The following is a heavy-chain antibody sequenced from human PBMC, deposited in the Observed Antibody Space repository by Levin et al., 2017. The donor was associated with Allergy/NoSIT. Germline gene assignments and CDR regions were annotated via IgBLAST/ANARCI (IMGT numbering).Heavy chain of an antibody. CDR3: ARAPFITVADYYFDY. Sequence: GGSLRLSCAASGFTVSSKYMSWVRQAPGRGLEWVSVIYTGGSTYYADSVKGRFTISRDNSKNTMYLQMNSLRAEDTAVYYCARAPFITVADYYFDYWGQGTLVTVSS. V-gene: IGHV3-66*01. CDR2: IYTGGST. J-gene: IGHJ4*02. D-gene: IGHD6-19*01. CDR1: GFTVSSKY.